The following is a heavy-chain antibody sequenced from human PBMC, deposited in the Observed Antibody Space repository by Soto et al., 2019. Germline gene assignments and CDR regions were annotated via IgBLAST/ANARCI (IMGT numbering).Heavy chain of an antibody. V-gene: IGHV3-15*01. Sequence: HLVESGGDLVKPGGSLRLSCAASGFMFSSAWMSWVRQAPGKGLEWVGRIKSKRDGGTTDFAPPVKGRFVISRDDSNNTLHLQMHSLKTDDTAVYYCVEGWNDFWGQGTLVAVSS. CDR3: VEGWNDF. J-gene: IGHJ4*02. CDR1: GFMFSSAW. D-gene: IGHD1-1*01. CDR2: IKSKRDGGTT.